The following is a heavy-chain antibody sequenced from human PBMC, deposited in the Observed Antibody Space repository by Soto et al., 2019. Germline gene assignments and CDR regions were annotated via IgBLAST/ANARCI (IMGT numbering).Heavy chain of an antibody. CDR1: GFTFSSYA. V-gene: IGHV3-23*01. CDR2: ISGSGGST. J-gene: IGHJ3*02. CDR3: AKDKDSVVAATGGAFDI. Sequence: GGSLRLSCAASGFTFSSYAMSWVRQAPGKGLEWVSAISGSGGSTYYADSVKGRFTISRDNSKNTLYLQMNSLRAEDTAVYYCAKDKDSVVAATGGAFDIWGQGTMVTVSS. D-gene: IGHD2-15*01.